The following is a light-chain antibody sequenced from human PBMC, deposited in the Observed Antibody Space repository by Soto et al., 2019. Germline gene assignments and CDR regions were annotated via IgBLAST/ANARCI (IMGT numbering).Light chain of an antibody. Sequence: EIVMTQSPDTLSMSPGERATLSCRASQSVGSKLAWYQQKPGQAPRLLIYGASTRATGIPARFSGSGSGTEVDLTISSLQSEDFAVSFCQQYNDWHPMYTFGQGTKLDIK. CDR3: QQYNDWHPMYT. CDR2: GAS. J-gene: IGKJ2*01. V-gene: IGKV3-15*01. CDR1: QSVGSK.